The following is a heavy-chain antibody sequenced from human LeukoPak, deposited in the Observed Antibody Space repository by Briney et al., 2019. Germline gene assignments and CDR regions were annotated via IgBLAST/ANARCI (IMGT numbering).Heavy chain of an antibody. CDR1: GGSISSYY. CDR2: IYYSGST. CDR3: ARASYPSGYYYMDV. D-gene: IGHD3-10*01. V-gene: IGHV4-59*01. Sequence: SETLSLTCTVSGGSISSYYWSWIRQPPGKGPEWIGYIYYSGSTNYNPSLKSRVTISVDTSKNQFSLKLSSVTAADTAVYYCARASYPSGYYYMDVWGKGTTVTVSS. J-gene: IGHJ6*03.